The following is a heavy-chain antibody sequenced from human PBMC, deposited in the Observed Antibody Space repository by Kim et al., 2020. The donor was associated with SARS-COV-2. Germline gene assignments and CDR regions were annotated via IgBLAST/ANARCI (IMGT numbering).Heavy chain of an antibody. CDR1: GYTFTSYA. D-gene: IGHD3-22*01. Sequence: ASVKVSCKASGYTFTSYAMHWVRQAPGQRLEWMGWINAGNGNTKYSQKFQGRVTITRDTSASTAYMELSSLRSEDTAVYYCARVSSSGYYYRLPFDYWGQGTLVTVSS. V-gene: IGHV1-3*01. CDR2: INAGNGNT. J-gene: IGHJ4*02. CDR3: ARVSSSGYYYRLPFDY.